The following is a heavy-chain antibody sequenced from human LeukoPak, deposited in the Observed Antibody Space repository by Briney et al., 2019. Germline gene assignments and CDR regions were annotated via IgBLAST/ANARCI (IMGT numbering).Heavy chain of an antibody. V-gene: IGHV1-69*05. J-gene: IGHJ6*03. D-gene: IGHD1-1*01. Sequence: ASVKVSCKASGGTFSSYAINWVRQAPGQGLEWMGGIIPIFGTANYAQKFQGRVTITTDESTSTAYMELSSLRSEDTAVYYCARGTTGTPYYYYMDVWGKGTTVTVSS. CDR3: ARGTTGTPYYYYMDV. CDR1: GGTFSSYA. CDR2: IIPIFGTA.